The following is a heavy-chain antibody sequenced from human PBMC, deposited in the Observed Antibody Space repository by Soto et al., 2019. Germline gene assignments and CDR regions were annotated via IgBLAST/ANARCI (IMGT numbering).Heavy chain of an antibody. CDR2: ISRNGGST. V-gene: IGHV3-64D*08. D-gene: IGHD6-19*01. Sequence: GGSLRLSCSASGFTFSSYAMHWVSQAQGKGLEYVSAISRNGGSTYYADSWKGRFTISRDNSKNTLYLQMSSLRAEDTAVYYCVKFGAAQWLTDYYYYGMDVWGQGTTVTVSS. J-gene: IGHJ6*02. CDR1: GFTFSSYA. CDR3: VKFGAAQWLTDYYYYGMDV.